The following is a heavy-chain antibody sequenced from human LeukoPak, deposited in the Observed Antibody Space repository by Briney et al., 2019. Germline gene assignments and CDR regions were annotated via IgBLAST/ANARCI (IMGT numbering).Heavy chain of an antibody. V-gene: IGHV1-2*02. CDR3: ARPYCNGGSCHDYFDY. J-gene: IGHJ4*02. Sequence: ASVTVSCTASGYTFTGYYMHWVRQAPGQGLEWMGWMNPYSGGTNYAQKFQGRVTMTRDTSISTAYMELRRLSSDDTAIYYCARPYCNGGSCHDYFDYWGQGTLVSVSS. CDR2: MNPYSGGT. D-gene: IGHD2-15*01. CDR1: GYTFTGYY.